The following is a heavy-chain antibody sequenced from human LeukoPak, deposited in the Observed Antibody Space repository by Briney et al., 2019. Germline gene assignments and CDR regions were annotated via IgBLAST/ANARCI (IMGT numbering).Heavy chain of an antibody. CDR3: ARAPTVLVGYCSSASCQADY. CDR1: GFTFSSYS. Sequence: KPGGSLRLSCAASGFTFSSYSINWVRQAPGKGLEWVSCVSSTSSFIYYADSVKGRFTISRDNAKNSLFLQMNSLRAEDTAVYYCARAPTVLVGYCSSASCQADYWGQGTLVTVSS. D-gene: IGHD2-2*01. J-gene: IGHJ4*02. V-gene: IGHV3-21*01. CDR2: VSSTSSFI.